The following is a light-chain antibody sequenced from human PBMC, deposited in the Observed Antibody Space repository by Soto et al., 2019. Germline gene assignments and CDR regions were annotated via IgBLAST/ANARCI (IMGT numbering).Light chain of an antibody. CDR3: QQYNNWPLT. Sequence: VMTQSPDTMSVSPGERATLSCRASHRVSSYLAWYQQRPGQAPRLLIYGASTRATGIPARFSGSASGTEFTLTISSLQSEDFAIYYCQQYNNWPLTFGGGTKVAI. CDR2: GAS. J-gene: IGKJ4*01. CDR1: HRVSSY. V-gene: IGKV3-15*01.